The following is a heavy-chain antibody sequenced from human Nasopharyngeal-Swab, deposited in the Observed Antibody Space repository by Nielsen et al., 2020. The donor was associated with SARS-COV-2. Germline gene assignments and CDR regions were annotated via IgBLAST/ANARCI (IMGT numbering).Heavy chain of an antibody. D-gene: IGHD4-23*01. J-gene: IGHJ6*02. CDR3: ARDLGGNSNYYYYGMDV. V-gene: IGHV4-59*02. Sequence: SCAASGFTVSSNYMSWIRQPPGKGLEWIGYIYYSGSTNYNPSLKSRVTISVDTSKNQFSLKLSSVTAADTAVYYCARDLGGNSNYYYYGMDVWGQGTTVTVSS. CDR1: GFTVSSNY. CDR2: IYYSGST.